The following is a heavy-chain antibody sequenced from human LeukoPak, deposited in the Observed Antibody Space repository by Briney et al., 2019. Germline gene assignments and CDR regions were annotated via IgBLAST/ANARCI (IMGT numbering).Heavy chain of an antibody. V-gene: IGHV3-74*01. Sequence: GGSLRLSCAASGFTFSSYAMSWVRQGPGKGLMWVSRLNEDGTTADYADSVKGRFTMSRDNAKRKVFLEMRSLTVEDTAIYFCVRERIYYSDLAYKERENFDPWGRGTLVTVSS. CDR3: VRERIYYSDLAYKERENFDP. CDR1: GFTFSSYA. D-gene: IGHD1-26*01. J-gene: IGHJ5*02. CDR2: LNEDGTTA.